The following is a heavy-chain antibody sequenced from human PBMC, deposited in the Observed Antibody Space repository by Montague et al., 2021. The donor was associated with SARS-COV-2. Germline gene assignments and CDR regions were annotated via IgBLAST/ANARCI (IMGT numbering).Heavy chain of an antibody. J-gene: IGHJ3*02. CDR2: IDWDDDK. Sequence: ALVKPTQTLTLTCTFSGFSLSTSGMCVSWIRQPPGKALEWLALIDWDDDKYYSTSLKTRLTISKDTSKNQVVLTMTNMDPVDTATYYCARSLLWFGELNAFDIWGQGTMVTVSS. CDR1: GFSLSTSGMC. CDR3: ARSLLWFGELNAFDI. D-gene: IGHD3-10*01. V-gene: IGHV2-70*01.